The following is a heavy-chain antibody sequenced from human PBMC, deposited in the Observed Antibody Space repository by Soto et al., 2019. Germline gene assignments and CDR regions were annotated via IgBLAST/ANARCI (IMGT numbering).Heavy chain of an antibody. CDR3: ARGIAVAGNF. J-gene: IGHJ4*02. V-gene: IGHV1-3*04. D-gene: IGHD6-19*01. CDR1: GYIFTNFG. Sequence: QVQLVQSGAEVKKPGASVTLSCKASGYIFTNFGIHWVRQAPGQRLEWMGWIHNGNGNTKYSQHFQDRVTVTTDTSASTAYMELSSLTSEDTAVYFCARGIAVAGNFCGQGTLVIVSS. CDR2: IHNGNGNT.